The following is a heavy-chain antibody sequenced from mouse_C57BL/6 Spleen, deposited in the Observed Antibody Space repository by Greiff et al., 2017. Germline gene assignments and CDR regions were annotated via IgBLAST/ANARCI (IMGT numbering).Heavy chain of an antibody. V-gene: IGHV1-74*01. CDR1: GYTFTSYW. D-gene: IGHD1-1*01. Sequence: QVQLQQSGAELVKPGASVKVSCKASGYTFTSYWMHWVKQRPGQGLEWIGRIHPSDGDTNYNQKFKGKATLTVDKSSSTAYMQLSSLTSEDSAVYYCAIDYYGSSYGGWGQGTTLTVAA. CDR2: IHPSDGDT. CDR3: AIDYYGSSYGG. J-gene: IGHJ2*01.